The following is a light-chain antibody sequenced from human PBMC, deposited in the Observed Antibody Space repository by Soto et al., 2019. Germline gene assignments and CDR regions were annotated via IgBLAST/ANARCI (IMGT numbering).Light chain of an antibody. CDR1: QSISSW. Sequence: DIQMTQSPSTLSASVGDRVTITCRASQSISSWLAWYQQKPGKAPKLLIYDASSLESGVPSRFSGSGSGKEFTLTISSLQPDDFETYYCQQYKGYWTFGQGTKVDIK. CDR3: QQYKGYWT. J-gene: IGKJ1*01. V-gene: IGKV1-5*01. CDR2: DAS.